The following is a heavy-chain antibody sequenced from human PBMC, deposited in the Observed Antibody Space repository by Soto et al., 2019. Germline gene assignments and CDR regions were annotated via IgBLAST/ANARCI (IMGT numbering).Heavy chain of an antibody. Sequence: VQLVESGGGLVQPGGSLRLSCAVSGFSFSNSWMHWVRQAPGKGLVWVSRINSDGSDTTYADSVKGRFTISRDNAKNKLYLQMNSLRAEDTAVYYCAGYYGMDVWGQGTTVTVSS. CDR1: GFSFSNSW. J-gene: IGHJ6*02. CDR2: INSDGSDT. V-gene: IGHV3-74*01. CDR3: AGYYGMDV.